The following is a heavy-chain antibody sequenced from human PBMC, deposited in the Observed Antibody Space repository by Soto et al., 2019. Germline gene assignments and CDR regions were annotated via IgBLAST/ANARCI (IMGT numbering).Heavy chain of an antibody. Sequence: GASVKVSCKASGYTFTSYGISWVRQAPGQGLEWMGWISAYNGNTNYAQKLQGRVTMTTDTSTSTAYMELRSLRSDDTAVYYCARAYSPFWSGYHLGYWGQGTLVTVSS. CDR3: ARAYSPFWSGYHLGY. V-gene: IGHV1-18*04. CDR2: ISAYNGNT. J-gene: IGHJ4*02. D-gene: IGHD3-3*01. CDR1: GYTFTSYG.